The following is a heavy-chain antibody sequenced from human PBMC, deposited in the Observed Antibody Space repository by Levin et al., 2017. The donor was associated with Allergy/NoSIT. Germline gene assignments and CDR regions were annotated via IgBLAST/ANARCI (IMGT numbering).Heavy chain of an antibody. CDR1: GYTFTSRY. D-gene: IGHD5-18*01. CDR2: INPSRGDT. CDR3: AKFCDYNYGSLCH. J-gene: IGHJ4*02. Sequence: KLGESLKISCKASGYTFTSRYMHWIRQASGQGLEWLGFINPSRGDTTYAQDFKGRVTMTRDTSTSTVYMELSSLRSDDTAVYYCAKFCDYNYGSLCHWGQGTLVTVSS. V-gene: IGHV1-46*01.